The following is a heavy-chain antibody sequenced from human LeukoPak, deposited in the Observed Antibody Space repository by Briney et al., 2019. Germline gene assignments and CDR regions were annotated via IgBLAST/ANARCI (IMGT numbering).Heavy chain of an antibody. J-gene: IGHJ4*02. Sequence: ASVTVSCKASGYTFTIYDINWVRQPPGQGLEWMGWMNTNSGNTGYAQKFQGRVTKTRNTSISTAYMELSSLRSEDTAVYYCARGRSSWYGIAYWGQGTLVTVSS. CDR1: GYTFTIYD. CDR3: ARGRSSWYGIAY. D-gene: IGHD6-13*01. CDR2: MNTNSGNT. V-gene: IGHV1-8*01.